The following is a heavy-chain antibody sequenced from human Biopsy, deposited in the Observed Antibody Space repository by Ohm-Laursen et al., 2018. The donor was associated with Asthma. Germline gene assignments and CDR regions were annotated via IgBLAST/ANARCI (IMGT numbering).Heavy chain of an antibody. J-gene: IGHJ4*02. Sequence: GSSVKVSCKSLGGTFNTYVIGWVRQAPGQGLEWMGGINSVFGTTTYPQKFQDRVTITADDSTSTVYMELSSLRSEDTAVYYCAREAGSCISRTCYSLDFWGQGTLVTVSP. CDR3: AREAGSCISRTCYSLDF. D-gene: IGHD2-2*01. V-gene: IGHV1-69*01. CDR2: INSVFGTT. CDR1: GGTFNTYV.